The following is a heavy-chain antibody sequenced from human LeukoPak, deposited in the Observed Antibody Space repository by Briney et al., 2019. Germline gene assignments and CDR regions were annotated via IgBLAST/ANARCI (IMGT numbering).Heavy chain of an antibody. J-gene: IGHJ6*03. V-gene: IGHV4-4*07. CDR2: IYTSGST. D-gene: IGHD3-10*01. Sequence: SETLSLTRTGSGGSLSSYHWSWIRPPAGTGLEGIGRIYTSGSTNYNPSLKSRVTMSVDTSKNQFSLKLSSVTAADTAVYYCARSGHGSGSYYYNYYYYYMDVWGKGTTVTVSS. CDR1: GGSLSSYH. CDR3: ARSGHGSGSYYYNYYYYYMDV.